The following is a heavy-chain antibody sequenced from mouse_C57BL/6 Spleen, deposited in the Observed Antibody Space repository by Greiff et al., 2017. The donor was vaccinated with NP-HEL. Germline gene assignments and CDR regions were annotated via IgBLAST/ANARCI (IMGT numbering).Heavy chain of an antibody. CDR2: ISDGGSYT. CDR3: ARDSYYDGYFDY. D-gene: IGHD2-4*01. V-gene: IGHV5-4*01. CDR1: GFTFSSYA. Sequence: EVQLVESGGGLVKPGGSLKLSCAASGFTFSSYAMSWVRQTPEKRLAWVATISDGGSYTYYPDNVKGRFTISRDNAKNNLYLQMSHLKSEDTAMYYCARDSYYDGYFDYWGQGTTLTVSS. J-gene: IGHJ2*01.